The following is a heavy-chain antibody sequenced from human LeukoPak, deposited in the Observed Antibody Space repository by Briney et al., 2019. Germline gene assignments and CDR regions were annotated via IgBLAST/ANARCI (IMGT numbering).Heavy chain of an antibody. CDR2: MNPNSGNT. CDR1: GYTFTSYD. V-gene: IGHV1-8*01. CDR3: ARGRGARGWFDP. Sequence: ASVKVSCKASGYTFTSYDINWVRQATGQGLEWMGWMNPNSGNTGYAQKFQGRVTMTRNTSISTAYIELSSLRSEDTAVYYCARGRGARGWFDPWGQGTLVTVSS. J-gene: IGHJ5*02.